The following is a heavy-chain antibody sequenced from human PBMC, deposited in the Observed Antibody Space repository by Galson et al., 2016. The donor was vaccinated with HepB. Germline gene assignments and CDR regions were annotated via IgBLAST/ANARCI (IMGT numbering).Heavy chain of an antibody. V-gene: IGHV4-31*03. CDR1: DGSIRSGGYY. Sequence: TLSLTCSVSDGSIRSGGYYGSWIRQHPGKGLEWIGYISNTGGTQYNPSLKSRVTISLDTSKNHFSLGLTSVTAADTAVYYCARFYYGDYGRFDPWGQGILVTVSS. J-gene: IGHJ5*02. CDR2: ISNTGGT. D-gene: IGHD4-17*01. CDR3: ARFYYGDYGRFDP.